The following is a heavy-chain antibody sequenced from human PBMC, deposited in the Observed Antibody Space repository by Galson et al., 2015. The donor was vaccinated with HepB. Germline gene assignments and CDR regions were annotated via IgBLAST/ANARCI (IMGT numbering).Heavy chain of an antibody. Sequence: SLRLSCAASGFTFSRYAMNWVRQAPGKGLEWVALVSSDESNKYYADSVRGRFTISRDNSRNTVYLQMNSLRAEDTAVYYCARTFYFDYWGQGTLVTVSS. CDR2: VSSDESNK. CDR3: ARTFYFDY. V-gene: IGHV3-30*04. CDR1: GFTFSRYA. J-gene: IGHJ4*02.